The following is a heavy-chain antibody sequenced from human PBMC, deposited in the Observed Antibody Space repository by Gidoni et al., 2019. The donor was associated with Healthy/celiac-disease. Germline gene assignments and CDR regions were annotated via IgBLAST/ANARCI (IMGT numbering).Heavy chain of an antibody. CDR2: INHSGST. Sequence: QVQLQQWGAGLLKPSETLSLTCAVYGGSFSGYYWSWIRQPPGKGLEWIGDINHSGSTNYNPSLKSRVTISVDTSKNQFALKLSSVTAAGTAVYYCARGLNGRGVPFGYWGQGTLVTVSS. CDR1: GGSFSGYY. V-gene: IGHV4-34*01. J-gene: IGHJ4*02. D-gene: IGHD3-10*01. CDR3: ARGLNGRGVPFGY.